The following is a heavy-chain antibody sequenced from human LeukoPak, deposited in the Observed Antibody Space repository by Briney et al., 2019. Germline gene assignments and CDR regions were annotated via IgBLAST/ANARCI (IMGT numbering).Heavy chain of an antibody. V-gene: IGHV4-4*07. CDR2: IYSSGST. CDR1: GGSISSYY. Sequence: PSETLSLTCTVSGGSISSYYWSWIRQPAGKGLEWIGRIYSSGSTNYNPSLKSRVTMSVDTSKNQFSLRLSSVTAADTAVYYCARVGSSGWYTWFDPWAREPWSPSPQ. J-gene: IGHJ5*02. CDR3: ARVGSSGWYTWFDP. D-gene: IGHD6-19*01.